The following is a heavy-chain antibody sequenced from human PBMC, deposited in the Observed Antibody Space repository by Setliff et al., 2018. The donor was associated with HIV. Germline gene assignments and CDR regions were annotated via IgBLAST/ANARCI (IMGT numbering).Heavy chain of an antibody. D-gene: IGHD3-22*01. CDR3: ARKYYYDSSGYYSFDY. V-gene: IGHV3-23*01. CDR1: GFTFSSYA. J-gene: IGHJ4*02. Sequence: GESLRLSCAASGFTFSSYAMSWVRQAPGKGLEWVSAISPSGGSTYYADSVRGRFTISRGNSKNTLYLQMNSLRAEDTALYYCARKYYYDSSGYYSFDYWGQGALVTVSS. CDR2: ISPSGGST.